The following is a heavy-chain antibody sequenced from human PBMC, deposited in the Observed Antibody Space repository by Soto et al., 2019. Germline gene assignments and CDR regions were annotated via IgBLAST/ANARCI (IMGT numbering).Heavy chain of an antibody. V-gene: IGHV3-74*01. Sequence: GGSLRLACAASGFTVRSYGMHGVRQAPGKGLVWVSRINSDGSSTYYADSVKGRFTISRDNAKNTLYLQMNSLRAEDTAVFYCARDLKQQLVRFDYWGQGTQVTVSS. CDR3: ARDLKQQLVRFDY. D-gene: IGHD6-13*01. CDR1: GFTVRSYG. J-gene: IGHJ4*02. CDR2: INSDGSST.